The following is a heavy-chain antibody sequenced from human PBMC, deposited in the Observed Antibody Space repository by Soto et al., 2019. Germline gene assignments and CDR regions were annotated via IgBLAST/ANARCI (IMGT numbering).Heavy chain of an antibody. CDR3: AATPGRGGVIEFDY. V-gene: IGHV1-58*02. Sequence: ASVKVSCKASGFTFTSSAMQWVRQARGQRLEWIGWIVVGSGNTNYAQKFQERVTITRDMSTSTAYMELSSLRSEDTAVYYCAATPGRGGVIEFDYWGQGTLVTVSS. CDR1: GFTFTSSA. CDR2: IVVGSGNT. J-gene: IGHJ4*02. D-gene: IGHD3-16*01.